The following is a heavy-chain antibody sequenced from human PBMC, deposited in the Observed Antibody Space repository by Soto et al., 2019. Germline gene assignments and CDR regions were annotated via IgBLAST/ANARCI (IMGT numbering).Heavy chain of an antibody. CDR1: GFTFSSYW. CDR3: ARGTYDYVWGSYRYRPYYCYGMDV. D-gene: IGHD3-16*02. Sequence: GGSLRLSCAASGFTFSSYWMSWVRQAPGKGLEWVANIKQDGSEKYYVDSVKGRFTISRDNAKNSLYLQMNSLRAEDTAVYYCARGTYDYVWGSYRYRPYYCYGMDVWGQGTTVTVSS. V-gene: IGHV3-7*01. J-gene: IGHJ6*02. CDR2: IKQDGSEK.